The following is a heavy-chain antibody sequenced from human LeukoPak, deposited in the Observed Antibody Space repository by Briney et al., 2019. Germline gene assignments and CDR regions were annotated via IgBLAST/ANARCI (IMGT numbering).Heavy chain of an antibody. V-gene: IGHV4-39*01. D-gene: IGHD3-10*01. J-gene: IGHJ4*02. CDR1: SASISSSPYY. CDR2: ISYSGTT. CDR3: AANSADYNTLGSSYKV. Sequence: SETLSLTCTVSSASISSSPYYWGWIRQTPGKGLEWIGSISYSGTTYYNPSLRSRVTISVDTSKNQFSLKLSSVTAADTAVYYCAANSADYNTLGSSYKVWGQGILVTVSS.